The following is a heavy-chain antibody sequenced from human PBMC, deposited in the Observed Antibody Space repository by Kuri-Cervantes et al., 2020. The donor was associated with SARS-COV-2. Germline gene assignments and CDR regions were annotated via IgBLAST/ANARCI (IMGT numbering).Heavy chain of an antibody. D-gene: IGHD3-10*01. Sequence: GGSLRLSCAASGFTFSSYAMSWVRQAPGKGLEWVSAISGSGGSTYYADSVKGRFTIPRDNSKNTLYLQMNSLRAEDTAVYYCAKTPYGSGSYYNPSLGYYYGMDVWGQGTTVTVSS. CDR3: AKTPYGSGSYYNPSLGYYYGMDV. CDR1: GFTFSSYA. J-gene: IGHJ6*02. V-gene: IGHV3-23*01. CDR2: ISGSGGST.